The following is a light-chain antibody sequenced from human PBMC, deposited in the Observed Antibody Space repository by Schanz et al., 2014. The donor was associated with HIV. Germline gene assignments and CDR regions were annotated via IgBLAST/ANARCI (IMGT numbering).Light chain of an antibody. J-gene: IGKJ4*01. Sequence: DIQMTQSPSILSASVGDRVTIACRASQSINNWLAWYQQKPGKAPTLLIYKTSSLERGVPSRISGSGSGTEFTLTISSLQPDDFATYYCQQSYSTPTFGGGTKVEIK. CDR3: QQSYSTPT. CDR1: QSINNW. CDR2: KTS. V-gene: IGKV1-5*03.